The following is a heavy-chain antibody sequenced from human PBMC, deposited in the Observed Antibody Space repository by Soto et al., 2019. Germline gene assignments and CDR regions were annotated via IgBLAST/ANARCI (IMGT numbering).Heavy chain of an antibody. CDR2: ISGTDGKT. CDR1: GFIFSGYA. Sequence: EVQLLESGGGLVQPGGSLRLSCATSGFIFSGYAMSWVRQAPGRGLEWVSSISGTDGKTYYADSVKGRFSISRDTSTNTWYLQMNSLRAEDTAVYYCAKWTYLDFWGQGTRVTVSS. J-gene: IGHJ4*02. D-gene: IGHD5-12*01. V-gene: IGHV3-23*01. CDR3: AKWTYLDF.